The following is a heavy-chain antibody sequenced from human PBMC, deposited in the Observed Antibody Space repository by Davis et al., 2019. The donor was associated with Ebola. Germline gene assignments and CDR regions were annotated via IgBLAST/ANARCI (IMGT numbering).Heavy chain of an antibody. CDR1: GGSISSSSYY. CDR2: IYYSGST. D-gene: IGHD3-22*01. CDR3: ARHLYYYDSSGPPLNWFDP. V-gene: IGHV4-39*01. J-gene: IGHJ5*02. Sequence: SETLSLTCTVSGGSISSSSYYWGWLRQPPGKGLEWIGSIYYSGSTYYNPSLKSRVTISVDTSKNQFSLKLSSVTAADTAVYYCARHLYYYDSSGPPLNWFDPWGQGTLVTVSS.